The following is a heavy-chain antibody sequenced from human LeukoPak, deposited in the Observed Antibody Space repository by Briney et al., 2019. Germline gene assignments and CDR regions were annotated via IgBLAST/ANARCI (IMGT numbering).Heavy chain of an antibody. D-gene: IGHD3-22*01. CDR2: TSGSGGSK. J-gene: IGHJ3*01. Sequence: GGSLRLSCAASGFTFKSHAMRWVRQVPGKGLEWVSATSGSGGSKFYADSVKGRFTISRDNSKNMLYLQMNSLRAEDTAVYYCAKFPSYDSSGHDGFDVWGQGTRVTVSS. CDR3: AKFPSYDSSGHDGFDV. CDR1: GFTFKSHA. V-gene: IGHV3-23*01.